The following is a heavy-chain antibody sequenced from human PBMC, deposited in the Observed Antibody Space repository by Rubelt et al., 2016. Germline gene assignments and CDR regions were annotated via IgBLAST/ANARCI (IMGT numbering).Heavy chain of an antibody. D-gene: IGHD3-3*01. CDR1: GGSITSGNYY. CDR2: VFHSGGT. Sequence: QVQLQESGPGLVKPSQTLSLTCTVSGGSITSGNYYWNWIRRHPGKGLEWIGYVFHSGGTYYTPSLQSRVNISIDTSKNQFSLHLGSVTAADTAVYYCARTAANWSGHYYFNFWGQGTLVTVSS. V-gene: IGHV4-31*03. CDR3: ARTAANWSGHYYFNF. J-gene: IGHJ4*02.